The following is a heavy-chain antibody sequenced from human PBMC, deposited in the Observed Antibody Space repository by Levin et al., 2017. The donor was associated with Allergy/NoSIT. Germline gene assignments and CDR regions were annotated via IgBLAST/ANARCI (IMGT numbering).Heavy chain of an antibody. D-gene: IGHD3-10*01. V-gene: IGHV3-23*01. CDR2: ISGSGGST. J-gene: IGHJ6*03. Sequence: ETLSLTCAASGFTFSSYAMSWVRQAPGKGLEWVSAISGSGGSTYYADSVKGRFTISRDNSKNTLYLQMNSLRAEDTAVYYCAKDAYGSGDPYYMDVWGKGTTVTVSS. CDR1: GFTFSSYA. CDR3: AKDAYGSGDPYYMDV.